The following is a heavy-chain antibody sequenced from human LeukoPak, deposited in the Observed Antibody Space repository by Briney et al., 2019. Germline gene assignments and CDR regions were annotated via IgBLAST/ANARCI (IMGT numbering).Heavy chain of an antibody. V-gene: IGHV3-23*01. D-gene: IGHD2-15*01. Sequence: PEGSLRLSCAASGFTFSSYAMSWVRQAPGKGLEWVSAISGSGGSTYYADSVKGRFTISRDNSKNTLYLQMNSLRAEDTAVYYCAKDLVVAATLGQFDYWGQGTLVTVSS. CDR2: ISGSGGST. CDR3: AKDLVVAATLGQFDY. CDR1: GFTFSSYA. J-gene: IGHJ4*02.